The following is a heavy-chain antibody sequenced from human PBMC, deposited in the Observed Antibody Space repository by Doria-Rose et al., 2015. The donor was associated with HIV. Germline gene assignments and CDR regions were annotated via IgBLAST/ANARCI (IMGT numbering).Heavy chain of an antibody. Sequence: QVQLQESGPGLVKPSGTLSLTCAVSGGSISSSNWWGWVRQPPGEGLGGIGQIYHSGNTNCNPSLKSRVTISADKSKNQFSLKLTSVTAADTAVYYCARDLGVQLWLGYWGQGTLVTVSS. CDR1: GGSISSSNW. J-gene: IGHJ4*02. D-gene: IGHD5-18*01. CDR3: ARDLGVQLWLGY. V-gene: IGHV4-4*02. CDR2: IYHSGNT.